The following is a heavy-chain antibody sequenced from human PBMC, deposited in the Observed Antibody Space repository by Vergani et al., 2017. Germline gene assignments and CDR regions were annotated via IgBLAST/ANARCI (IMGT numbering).Heavy chain of an antibody. D-gene: IGHD3-16*01. V-gene: IGHV3-48*01. CDR3: ARQSRDVFYTYCVCPLGY. CDR2: ISRSSSTI. CDR1: GSTFSSYA. J-gene: IGHJ4*02. Sequence: EVQLVESGGGLVQPGRSLRLSCAASGSTFSSYAMNWVRQAPGKGLEWVSYISRSSSTIYYADSVKGRFTIPRDNAKNSLHLQMNNLRAEDSAVYYCARQSRDVFYTYCVCPLGYWGQGALVTVSS.